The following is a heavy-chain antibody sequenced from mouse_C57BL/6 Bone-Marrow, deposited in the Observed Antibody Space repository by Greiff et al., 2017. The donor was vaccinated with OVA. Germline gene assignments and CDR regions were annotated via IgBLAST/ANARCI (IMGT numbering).Heavy chain of an antibody. D-gene: IGHD4-1*01. CDR2: IYPGDGDT. CDR1: GYAFSSSW. CDR3: ARWGVGRAGYYFDY. V-gene: IGHV1-82*01. Sequence: QVQLKESGPELVKPGASVKISCKASGYAFSSSWMHWVKQRPGQGLEWIGRIYPGDGDTNYNGKFKGKATLTADKSSSTAYMQLSSLTSDDSAVYFCARWGVGRAGYYFDYWGQGTTLTVSS. J-gene: IGHJ2*01.